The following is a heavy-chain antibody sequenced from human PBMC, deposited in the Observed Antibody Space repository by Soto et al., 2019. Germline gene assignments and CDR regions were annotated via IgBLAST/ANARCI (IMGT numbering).Heavy chain of an antibody. Sequence: LRLSCAASGFTFSTYSMNWVRQAPGKGLEWVSGITGSGENTYYADSVKGRFTISRDNSKNTLYVQLNSLRVEDTAIYYCAKVSLGATTITDFYYYGMDVWGQGTMVTVSS. D-gene: IGHD1-26*01. J-gene: IGHJ6*02. CDR2: ITGSGENT. V-gene: IGHV3-23*01. CDR3: AKVSLGATTITDFYYYGMDV. CDR1: GFTFSTYS.